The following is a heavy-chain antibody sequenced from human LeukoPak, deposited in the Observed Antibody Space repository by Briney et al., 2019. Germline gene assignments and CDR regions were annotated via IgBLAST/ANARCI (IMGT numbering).Heavy chain of an antibody. CDR2: IKEDGSEK. D-gene: IGHD2-21*01. CDR3: VRDAYGAHFDY. CDR1: GFTFNRDW. V-gene: IGHV3-7*01. J-gene: IGHJ4*02. Sequence: GGSLRLSCAASGFTFNRDWTAWVRQAPGKGLEWVANIKEDGSEKNYVDSVKGRFTISRDNAVNSVYLQMNSLRADDTAVYYCVRDAYGAHFDYWGQGTLVTVSS.